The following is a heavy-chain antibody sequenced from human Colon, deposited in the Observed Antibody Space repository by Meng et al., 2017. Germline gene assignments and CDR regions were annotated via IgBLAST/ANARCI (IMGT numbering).Heavy chain of an antibody. CDR1: GASITSGGSN. CDR3: ARLILRTEVKWGVFDL. V-gene: IGHV4-61*02. D-gene: IGHD1-26*01. Sequence: LRLSCIVSGASITSGGSNWGWVRRPAGKGLEYIGRVHTSGGVNYNPSLKSRLTISIDTSNDQFSLRLSSVTAADSAVYYCARLILRTEVKWGVFDLWGQGTLVTVSS. CDR2: VHTSGGV. J-gene: IGHJ4*02.